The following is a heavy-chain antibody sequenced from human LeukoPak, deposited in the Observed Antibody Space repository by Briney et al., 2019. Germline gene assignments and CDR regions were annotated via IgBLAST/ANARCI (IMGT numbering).Heavy chain of an antibody. V-gene: IGHV3-15*01. J-gene: IGHJ4*02. Sequence: GGSLRLSCAAFGFTFSNAWMSWVRQAPGKWLEWVGRIKSKTDGGTTDYAAPVKGRFTISRDDSKNTLYLQMNSLKTEDTAVYYCTTDRRSGSYYVTPDYWGQGTLVTVSS. CDR1: GFTFSNAW. D-gene: IGHD1-26*01. CDR3: TTDRRSGSYYVTPDY. CDR2: IKSKTDGGTT.